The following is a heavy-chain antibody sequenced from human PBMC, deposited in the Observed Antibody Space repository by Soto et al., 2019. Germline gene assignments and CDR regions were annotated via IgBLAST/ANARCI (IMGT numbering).Heavy chain of an antibody. V-gene: IGHV3-21*01. CDR1: GFTFSSYS. Sequence: EVQLVESGGGLVKPGGSLRLSCAASGFTFSSYSMNWVRQAPGKGLEWVSSISSSSSYIYYADSVKVRFTISRDNAKNSLYLQMNSLRSEDTAVYYCARDRRCSGGSCFDYWGQGTLVTVSS. CDR3: ARDRRCSGGSCFDY. J-gene: IGHJ4*02. D-gene: IGHD2-15*01. CDR2: ISSSSSYI.